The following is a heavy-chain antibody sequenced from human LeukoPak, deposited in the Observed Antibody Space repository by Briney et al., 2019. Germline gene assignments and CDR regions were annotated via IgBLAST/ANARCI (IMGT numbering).Heavy chain of an antibody. Sequence: SVKVPCKASGGTFSSYAISWVRQAPGQGLEWMGGFIPIFGTANYAQKFQGRVTITTDESTSTAYMELSSLRSEDTAVYYCARARRWGATLGVDAFDIWGQGTMVTVSS. CDR3: ARARRWGATLGVDAFDI. J-gene: IGHJ3*02. D-gene: IGHD1-26*01. CDR2: FIPIFGTA. V-gene: IGHV1-69*05. CDR1: GGTFSSYA.